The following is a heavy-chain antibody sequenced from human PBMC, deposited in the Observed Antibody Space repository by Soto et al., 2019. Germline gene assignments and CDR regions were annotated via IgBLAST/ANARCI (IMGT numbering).Heavy chain of an antibody. Sequence: RKISCRTSGYKFTSSWIAWVRQMPGKGLEWMGIIFPSDSDTRYSPSFQGQVTISADRSTSTVFLLWASLKASDTAVYFCARKDKSGYFNWFDPWGQGTLVTVSS. CDR3: ARKDKSGYFNWFDP. CDR2: IFPSDSDT. CDR1: GYKFTSSW. J-gene: IGHJ5*02. V-gene: IGHV5-51*01. D-gene: IGHD3-22*01.